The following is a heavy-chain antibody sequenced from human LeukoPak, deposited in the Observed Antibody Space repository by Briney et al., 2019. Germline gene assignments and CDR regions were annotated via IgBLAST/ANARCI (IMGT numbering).Heavy chain of an antibody. V-gene: IGHV3-23*01. D-gene: IGHD2-15*01. CDR2: ISGSGGST. Sequence: GGSLRLSCAASGFTFSSYGMSWVRQAPGKGLEWVSAISGSGGSTYYADSVKGRFTISRDNSKNTLYLQMNSLRAEDTAVYYCAARTLVVVAFDYWGQGTLVTVSS. CDR1: GFTFSSYG. J-gene: IGHJ4*02. CDR3: AARTLVVVAFDY.